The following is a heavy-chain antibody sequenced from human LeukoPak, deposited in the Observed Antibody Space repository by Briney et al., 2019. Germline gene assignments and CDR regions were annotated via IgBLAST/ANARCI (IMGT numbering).Heavy chain of an antibody. V-gene: IGHV1-8*01. CDR1: GYIFSKYD. Sequence: ASVKVSCKASGYIFSKYDINWVRQAHGQGLEWMGWMNPNSGDTGYAQRFQGRLTMTRNTSTSTAYMELSNLRSEDTAVYYCARKFYDFWSGYLNYFDPWGQGTLVTVSS. D-gene: IGHD3/OR15-3a*01. CDR3: ARKFYDFWSGYLNYFDP. CDR2: MNPNSGDT. J-gene: IGHJ5*02.